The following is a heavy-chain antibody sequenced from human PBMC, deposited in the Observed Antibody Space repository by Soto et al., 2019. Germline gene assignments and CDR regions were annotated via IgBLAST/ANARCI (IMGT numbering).Heavy chain of an antibody. CDR1: GFTFSTYA. Sequence: GGALRLSCAASGFTFSTYAMSWVRQAPGKGLEWVSAISGSGGSTYYADSVKGRFTISRDNSKNTLYLQMNSLRAEDTAVYYWAKDGRGYSYGFPFDPWGQGTLVTVS. CDR2: ISGSGGST. D-gene: IGHD5-18*01. J-gene: IGHJ5*02. CDR3: AKDGRGYSYGFPFDP. V-gene: IGHV3-23*01.